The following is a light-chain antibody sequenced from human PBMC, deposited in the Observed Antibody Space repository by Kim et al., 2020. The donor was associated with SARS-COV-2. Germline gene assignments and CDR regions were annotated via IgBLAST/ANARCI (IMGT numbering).Light chain of an antibody. CDR1: QNIDTF. CDR2: AAS. V-gene: IGKV1-39*01. Sequence: ASVGDRVTITCRASQNIDTFLNWYQHKPGEAPKLLIYAASNLHSGVPSRFSGSGSGTDFTLIISSLLPEDLATYYCQQSYTTPMYTLGQGTKLEI. J-gene: IGKJ2*01. CDR3: QQSYTTPMYT.